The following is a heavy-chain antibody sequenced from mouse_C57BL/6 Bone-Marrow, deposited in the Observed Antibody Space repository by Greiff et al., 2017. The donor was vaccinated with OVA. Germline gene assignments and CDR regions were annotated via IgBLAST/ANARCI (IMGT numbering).Heavy chain of an antibody. V-gene: IGHV1-69*01. D-gene: IGHD1-1*01. CDR1: GYTFTSYW. CDR2: IDPSDSYT. Sequence: VQLQQPGAELVMPGASVKLSCKASGYTFTSYWMHWVKQRPGQGLEWIGEIDPSDSYTNYNQKFKGKSTLTVDKYSSTAYMQLSSLTSEDSAVYDCASYGRSPQYYAMDYWGQGTSVTVSS. J-gene: IGHJ4*01. CDR3: ASYGRSPQYYAMDY.